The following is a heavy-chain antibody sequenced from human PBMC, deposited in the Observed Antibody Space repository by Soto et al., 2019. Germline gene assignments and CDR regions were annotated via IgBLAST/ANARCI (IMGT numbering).Heavy chain of an antibody. Sequence: GGSLRLSCAASGFTFSSYGMHWVRQAPGKGLEWVAVISYDGSNKYYADSVKGRFTISRDNSKNTLYLQMNSLRAEGTAVYYCAKDQEVYYSYYYGMDVWGQGTTVTVSS. J-gene: IGHJ6*02. CDR1: GFTFSSYG. D-gene: IGHD1-26*01. CDR3: AKDQEVYYSYYYGMDV. CDR2: ISYDGSNK. V-gene: IGHV3-30*18.